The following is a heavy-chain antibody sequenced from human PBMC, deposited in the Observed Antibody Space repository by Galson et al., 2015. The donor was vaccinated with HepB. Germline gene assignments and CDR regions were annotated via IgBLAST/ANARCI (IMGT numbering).Heavy chain of an antibody. CDR2: IKEDENAK. J-gene: IGHJ4*02. V-gene: IGHV3-7*03. CDR1: GLTFRRYW. Sequence: SLRLSCAASGLTFRRYWMSWVRQAPGKGLEWVAIIKEDENAKDYVDSVKGRFTITRDNAKISLYLQMSSLRGEDTAVYYCVTGEQGAWDYWGQGTLVIVSS. D-gene: IGHD1/OR15-1a*01. CDR3: VTGEQGAWDY.